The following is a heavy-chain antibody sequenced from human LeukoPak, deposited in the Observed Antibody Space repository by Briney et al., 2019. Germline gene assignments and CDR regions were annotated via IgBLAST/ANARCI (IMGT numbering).Heavy chain of an antibody. CDR3: AREVTTWFDP. V-gene: IGHV4-39*02. J-gene: IGHJ5*02. CDR1: GGSISSSDYY. D-gene: IGHD4-17*01. Sequence: PSETLSLTCTVSGGSISSSDYYWGWIRQPPGKGLEWIGSIYYSGRTYYNSSLKSRVTISVDTSKNQCSLKLSSVTAADTAVYYCAREVTTWFDPWGQGTLVTVSS. CDR2: IYYSGRT.